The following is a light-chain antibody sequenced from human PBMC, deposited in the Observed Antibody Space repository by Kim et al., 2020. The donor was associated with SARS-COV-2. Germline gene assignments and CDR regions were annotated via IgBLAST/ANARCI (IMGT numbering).Light chain of an antibody. CDR2: EDN. CDR3: QSYDSSSWV. V-gene: IGLV6-57*04. CDR1: SGSIASNY. Sequence: NFMLTQPHSVSESPGKTVTISCTRSSGSIASNYVQWYQQRPGSATTTVIYEDNQRPSGVPDRFSGSIDSSSNSASLTISGLKTEDEADYYCQSYDSSSWVFGGWTQLTVL. J-gene: IGLJ3*02.